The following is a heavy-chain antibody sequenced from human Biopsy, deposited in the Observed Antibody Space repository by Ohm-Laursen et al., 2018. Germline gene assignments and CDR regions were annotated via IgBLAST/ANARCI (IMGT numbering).Heavy chain of an antibody. D-gene: IGHD3-3*01. CDR2: LSSRGSNI. CDR3: SKFPDCWSGYYVDS. CDR1: GFTFSDYN. V-gene: IGHV3-11*01. Sequence: SLRLSCAASGFTFSDYNMSWIRQAPGKGLEWISYLSSRGSNIYYADSVKGRFTVSRDNANNSLFLQMNSLRAEDTAVYYCSKFPDCWSGYYVDSWGQGTLVTVFS. J-gene: IGHJ4*02.